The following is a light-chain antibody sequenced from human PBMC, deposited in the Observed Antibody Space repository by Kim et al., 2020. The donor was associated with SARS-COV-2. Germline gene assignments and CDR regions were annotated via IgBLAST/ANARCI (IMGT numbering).Light chain of an antibody. CDR2: SNN. Sequence: GHRVTISRSGSSSNIGSNTVNWYQQLPGTAPKLIIYSNNQRPSGVPDRFSGSKSGTSASLAISGLQSEDEADYYCAAWDDSLNGVVFGGGTQLTVL. CDR1: SSNIGSNT. CDR3: AAWDDSLNGVV. V-gene: IGLV1-44*01. J-gene: IGLJ2*01.